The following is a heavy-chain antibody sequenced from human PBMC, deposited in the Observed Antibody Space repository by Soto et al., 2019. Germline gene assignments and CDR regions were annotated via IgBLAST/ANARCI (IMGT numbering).Heavy chain of an antibody. CDR3: AKLSWGSGLFYDY. Sequence: QVQVVESGGGVVQPGRSLRLSCAASGFSFSSFGMHWVRQAPGKGLEWVAVISDDGSKKYYTESVEGRFTISRDNSKNTVYLQMNSLRPEDTAVYYCAKLSWGSGLFYDYWGQRTPVTVSS. V-gene: IGHV3-30*18. J-gene: IGHJ4*02. CDR1: GFSFSSFG. D-gene: IGHD3-10*01. CDR2: ISDDGSKK.